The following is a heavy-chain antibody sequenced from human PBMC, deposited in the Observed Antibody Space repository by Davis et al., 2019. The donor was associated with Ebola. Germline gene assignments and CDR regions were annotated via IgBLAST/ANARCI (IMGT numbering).Heavy chain of an antibody. CDR3: ARGRSWQLDS. J-gene: IGHJ4*02. V-gene: IGHV6-1*01. CDR1: GDSVSSYSAA. CDR2: PYYRSKWYN. Sequence: MPSETLSLTCVISGDSVSSYSAAWTWTRQCPSRGPEWLGRPYYRSKWYNDYAVSVKSRITFNSDTSKNQFSLQLNSVTPEDTAVYYCARGRSWQLDSWGQGTLVTVSS. D-gene: IGHD6-13*01.